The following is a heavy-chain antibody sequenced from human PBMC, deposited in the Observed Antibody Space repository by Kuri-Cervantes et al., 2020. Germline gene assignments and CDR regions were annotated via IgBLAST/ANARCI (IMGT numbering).Heavy chain of an antibody. CDR2: IIPIFGTA. V-gene: IGHV1-69*06. J-gene: IGHJ5*02. CDR1: GGTFSSYA. D-gene: IGHD3-10*01. Sequence: SVKVSCKASGGTFSSYAISWVRRAPGQGLEWMGGIIPIFGTANYAQKFQGRVTITADKSTSTAYMELSRLRSDDTAVYYCARGPRMVQGVIGWFDPWGQGTLVTVSS. CDR3: ARGPRMVQGVIGWFDP.